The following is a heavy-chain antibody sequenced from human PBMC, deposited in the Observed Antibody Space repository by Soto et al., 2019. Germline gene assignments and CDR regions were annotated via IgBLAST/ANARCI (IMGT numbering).Heavy chain of an antibody. V-gene: IGHV1-46*03. J-gene: IGHJ4*02. CDR3: SRVDPGETSPFDH. CDR2: INPFDGSR. D-gene: IGHD3-10*01. Sequence: QVQLVQSGAEVKKPGASVKVSCKASGYIFTSYYIHWVRQAPGQGLEWMGWINPFDGSRMFAQSFQGRVTXTXDXXTSTVYMEVSSLSSEDTAVYYCSRVDPGETSPFDHWGQGTLVTVSS. CDR1: GYIFTSYY.